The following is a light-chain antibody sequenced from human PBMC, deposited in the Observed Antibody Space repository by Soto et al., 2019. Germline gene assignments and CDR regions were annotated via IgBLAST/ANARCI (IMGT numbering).Light chain of an antibody. CDR3: CSYAGSSTLV. CDR2: EGS. Sequence: QPVLTQPASVSGSPGQSITISCTGTSSDVGSYNLVSWYQQNPGKAPKLMIYEGSERPSGVSNRFSGSKSGNTASLTISGLQADDEADYYCCSYAGSSTLVFGGGTKVTVL. CDR1: SSDVGSYNL. V-gene: IGLV2-23*01. J-gene: IGLJ2*01.